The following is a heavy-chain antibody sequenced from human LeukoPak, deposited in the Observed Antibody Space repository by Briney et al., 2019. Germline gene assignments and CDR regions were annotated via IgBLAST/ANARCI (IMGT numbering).Heavy chain of an antibody. V-gene: IGHV3-49*03. CDR2: IRSNSYGGAS. J-gene: IGHJ4*02. D-gene: IGHD3-10*01. CDR1: GFTFGDYA. CDR3: SRDNLISMVRGIMTAPFD. Sequence: PGGSLRLSCTGSGFTFGDYAMNWFRQAPGKGLEWVGFIRSNSYGGASEYAASVKGRFTISRDDSKSIAYLQMNSLKTEDTAVYYCSRDNLISMVRGIMTAPFDWGQGTLVTVSS.